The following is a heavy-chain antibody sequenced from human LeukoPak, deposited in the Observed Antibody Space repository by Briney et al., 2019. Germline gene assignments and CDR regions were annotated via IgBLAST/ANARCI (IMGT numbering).Heavy chain of an antibody. V-gene: IGHV4-39*07. CDR3: ARDAEYYYDSSGYLDY. D-gene: IGHD3-22*01. CDR1: GGSISSSSYY. Sequence: PSETLSLTCTVSGGSISSSSYYWGWIRQPPGKGLEWIGSIYYSGSTYYNPSLKSRVTISVDTSKNQFSLKLSSVTAADTAVYYYARDAEYYYDSSGYLDYWGQGTLVTVSS. J-gene: IGHJ4*02. CDR2: IYYSGST.